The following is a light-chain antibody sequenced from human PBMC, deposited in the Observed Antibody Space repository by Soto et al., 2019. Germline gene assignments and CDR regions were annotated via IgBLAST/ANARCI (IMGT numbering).Light chain of an antibody. CDR1: ESFGSN. CDR3: QQYNNWPPLT. Sequence: EVVMTQSPATLSLSPGEGATLSCRASESFGSNLAWYQQKPGQAPRLLIYGASTRATGVPARFSGSGSGTEYTLTISSLQSEDFAVYYCQQYNNWPPLTFGGGTKVEIK. V-gene: IGKV3-15*01. CDR2: GAS. J-gene: IGKJ4*01.